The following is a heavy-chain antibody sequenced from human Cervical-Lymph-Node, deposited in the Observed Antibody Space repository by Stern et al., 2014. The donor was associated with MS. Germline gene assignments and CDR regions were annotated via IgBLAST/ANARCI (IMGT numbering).Heavy chain of an antibody. J-gene: IGHJ4*02. CDR3: ARSRYSYGSAYYFDY. D-gene: IGHD5-18*01. CDR2: ISAYNGNT. Sequence: VQLEESGAGVKKPGASVKVSCKASGYTFTSYGISWVRQAPGQGLAWMGWISAYNGNTTYAQKLQGRVTMTTDTSTSTAYMELRSLRSDDTAVYYCARSRYSYGSAYYFDYWGQGTLVTVSS. CDR1: GYTFTSYG. V-gene: IGHV1-18*01.